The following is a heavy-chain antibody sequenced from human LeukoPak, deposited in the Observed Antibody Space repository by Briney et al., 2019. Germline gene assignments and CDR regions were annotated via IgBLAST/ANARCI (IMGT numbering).Heavy chain of an antibody. CDR3: ARDGDESSRYYTGSSFRFDP. Sequence: ASVKVSCKAAEYTFSGFYIHWVRQAPGQGLEWMGWINPNDGGTNFAQKFQGRVTMTRDTSIRTAYMELTRLTSDDTAVYFCARDGDESSRYYTGSSFRFDPWAQGTLVTVSS. J-gene: IGHJ5*02. V-gene: IGHV1-2*02. CDR1: EYTFSGFY. D-gene: IGHD3-22*01. CDR2: INPNDGGT.